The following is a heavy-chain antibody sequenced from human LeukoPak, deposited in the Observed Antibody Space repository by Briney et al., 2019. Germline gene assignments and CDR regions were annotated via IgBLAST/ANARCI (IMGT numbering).Heavy chain of an antibody. CDR1: GGSMSSYY. V-gene: IGHV4-59*01. CDR2: IYYSGST. Sequence: PSETLSLTCTVSGGSMSSYYWSWIRQPPGKGLEWIGYIYYSGSTNYNPSLKSRVTISVDTSKNQFSLKLSSVPAADTAVYYCARETRYSSSWDYFDYWRQGTLVTVSS. J-gene: IGHJ4*02. CDR3: ARETRYSSSWDYFDY. D-gene: IGHD6-13*01.